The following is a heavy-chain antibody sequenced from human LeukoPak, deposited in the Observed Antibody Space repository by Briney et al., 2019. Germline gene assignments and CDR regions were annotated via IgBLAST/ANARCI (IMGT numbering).Heavy chain of an antibody. CDR1: GFTFSSYG. V-gene: IGHV3-33*01. CDR3: ARESTAQPFDY. Sequence: QTEGSLRLSCAASGFTFSSYGMHWVRQAPGKGLEWVAVIWYDGSNKYYADSVKGRFTISRDNSKNTLYLQMNSLRAEDTAVYYCARESTAQPFDYWGQGTLVTVSS. D-gene: IGHD2-2*01. CDR2: IWYDGSNK. J-gene: IGHJ4*02.